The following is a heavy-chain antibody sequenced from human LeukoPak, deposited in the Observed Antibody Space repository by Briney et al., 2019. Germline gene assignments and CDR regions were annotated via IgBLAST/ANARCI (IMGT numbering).Heavy chain of an antibody. CDR2: ISSSGSSI. CDR1: GFSFSSYE. J-gene: IGHJ6*03. CDR3: ARAGLYYYYMDV. Sequence: GGSLRLSCAASGFSFSSYEMNWFRQAPGKGLEWVSYISSSGSSIYYTDSVKGRFTISRDNAKNSLYLQMNSLRAEDTAVYYCARAGLYYYYMDVWGKGTTVTVSS. V-gene: IGHV3-48*03.